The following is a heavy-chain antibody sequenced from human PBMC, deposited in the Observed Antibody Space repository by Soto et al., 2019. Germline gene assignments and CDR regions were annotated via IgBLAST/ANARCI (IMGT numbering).Heavy chain of an antibody. CDR2: INAANGDT. Sequence: QVQLVQSGTEVKKPGASVKVSCKASGYTFTSYGLHWVRQAPGQRLEWMGWINAANGDTKYSPKFQGRVTITRDTSASTAYMELSSLRSEDTAVYYCVRRHVSATGIDWFDPCGQGTLVPVSS. J-gene: IGHJ5*02. D-gene: IGHD6-13*01. CDR1: GYTFTSYG. CDR3: VRRHVSATGIDWFDP. V-gene: IGHV1-3*01.